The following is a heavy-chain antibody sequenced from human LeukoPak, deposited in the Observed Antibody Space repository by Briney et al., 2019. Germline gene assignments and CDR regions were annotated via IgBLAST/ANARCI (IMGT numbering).Heavy chain of an antibody. Sequence: ASVKVSCKASGYTFTSYDINWVRQATGQGLEWMGWMNPNSGNTGYAQKFQGRVTITRNTSISTAYMELSSLRSEDTAVYYCARGGSWYNAFDIWGQGKMVTVSS. V-gene: IGHV1-8*03. CDR1: GYTFTSYD. J-gene: IGHJ3*02. CDR3: ARGGSWYNAFDI. D-gene: IGHD6-13*01. CDR2: MNPNSGNT.